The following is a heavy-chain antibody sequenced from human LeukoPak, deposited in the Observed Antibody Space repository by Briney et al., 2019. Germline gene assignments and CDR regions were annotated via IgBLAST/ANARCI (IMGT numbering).Heavy chain of an antibody. CDR2: MRYDGSNK. Sequence: GRSLRLSWAAAAFTLTSDCVRWVRQAPGKWLGWVAFMRYDGSNKYYADSVKGRFSISRDNSKNTLYLQMSSLRAEDTAVYYCAKDRRLGNYYHYMDVWGKGTTVTISS. D-gene: IGHD7-27*01. CDR3: AKDRRLGNYYHYMDV. V-gene: IGHV3-30*02. CDR1: AFTLTSDC. J-gene: IGHJ6*03.